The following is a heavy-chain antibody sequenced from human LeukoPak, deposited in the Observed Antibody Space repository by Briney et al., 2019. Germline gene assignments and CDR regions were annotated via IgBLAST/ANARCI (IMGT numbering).Heavy chain of an antibody. CDR1: GFTFSSYA. D-gene: IGHD3-22*01. J-gene: IGHJ4*02. Sequence: GGSLRLSCAASGFTFSSYAMHWVRQAPGKGLEWVGRIKSKTDGGTTDYAAPVKGRFTISRDDSKNTLYLQMNSLKTEDTAVYYCTTDIPYDSSGYYQSDYWGQGTLVTVSS. V-gene: IGHV3-15*01. CDR3: TTDIPYDSSGYYQSDY. CDR2: IKSKTDGGTT.